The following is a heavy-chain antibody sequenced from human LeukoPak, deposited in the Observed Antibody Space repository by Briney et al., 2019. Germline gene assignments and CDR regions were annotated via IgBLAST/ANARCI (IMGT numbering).Heavy chain of an antibody. J-gene: IGHJ4*02. CDR1: GFTFGDYA. Sequence: QAGGSLRLSCVASGFTFGDYAMHWVRQVPGEGLEWVSGISWDSGTRVYADSVKGRFAISRDNAKNSLYLQMNSLRAEDTAVYYCATQYSSSWGSDYWGQGTLVTVSS. D-gene: IGHD6-13*01. V-gene: IGHV3-9*01. CDR3: ATQYSSSWGSDY. CDR2: ISWDSGTR.